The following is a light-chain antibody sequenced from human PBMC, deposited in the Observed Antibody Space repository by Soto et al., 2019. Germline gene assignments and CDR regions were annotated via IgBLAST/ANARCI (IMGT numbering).Light chain of an antibody. CDR1: QGIRTE. CDR2: AAS. Sequence: ATQMTQSPSSLSASVGDRVTIACRARQGIRTELAWYQQKRGEAPKLLIYAASALQSGVPSRFSGSGSGTDFTLTISNLQPEDFATYYCLQDSDYPRTFGQGTKVEMK. V-gene: IGKV1-6*01. J-gene: IGKJ1*01. CDR3: LQDSDYPRT.